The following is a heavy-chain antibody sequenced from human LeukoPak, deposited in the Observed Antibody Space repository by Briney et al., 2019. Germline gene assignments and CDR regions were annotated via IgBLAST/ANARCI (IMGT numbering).Heavy chain of an antibody. J-gene: IGHJ5*02. D-gene: IGHD2-2*01. CDR2: ISWNSGSI. V-gene: IGHV3-9*01. Sequence: GRSLRLSCAASGFTFDDYAMHWVRQAPGKGLEWVSGISWNSGSIGYADSVKGRFTISRDNAKNTLYLQMNSLRAEDTAVYYCATSTSRAKNWFDPWGQGTLVTVSS. CDR1: GFTFDDYA. CDR3: ATSTSRAKNWFDP.